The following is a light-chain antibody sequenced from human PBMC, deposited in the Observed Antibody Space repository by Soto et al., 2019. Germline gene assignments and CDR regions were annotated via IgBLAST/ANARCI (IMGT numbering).Light chain of an antibody. Sequence: ISMSASATTLTLSPGARVPLSFRARQGVGSNLAWYQQKPGQAPRLLIYGASTRATGIPARFSGSGSETEFTLTIGSLQAEDSPVYFFQQYNNGPTWTFDQGTKV. CDR3: QQYNNGPTWT. CDR2: GAS. J-gene: IGKJ1*01. CDR1: QGVGSN. V-gene: IGKV3-15*01.